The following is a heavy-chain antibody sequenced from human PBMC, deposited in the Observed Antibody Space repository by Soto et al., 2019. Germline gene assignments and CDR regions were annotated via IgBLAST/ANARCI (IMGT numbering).Heavy chain of an antibody. D-gene: IGHD3-10*01. J-gene: IGHJ5*02. CDR2: IYHSGST. Sequence: PSETLSLTCAVSGGSISSGGYSWSWIRQPPGKGLEWIGYIYHSGSTYYNPSLKSRVTISVDRSKNQFSLKLSSVTAADTAVYYCARSYYYGSGSYSDWFDPWGQGTLVTVSS. CDR3: ARSYYYGSGSYSDWFDP. V-gene: IGHV4-30-2*01. CDR1: GGSISSGGYS.